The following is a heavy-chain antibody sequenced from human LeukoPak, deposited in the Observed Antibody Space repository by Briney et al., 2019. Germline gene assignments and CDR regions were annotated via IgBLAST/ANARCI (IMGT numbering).Heavy chain of an antibody. V-gene: IGHV4-4*07. CDR3: ARDSYFDWLSPFDY. CDR2: IYTSGST. Sequence: SETLSLTCTVSGGSISSYYWSWIRQPAGKGLEWIGRIYTSGSTNYNPSPKSRVTMSVDTSKNQFSLKLSSVTAADTAVYYCARDSYFDWLSPFDYRGQGTLVTVSS. CDR1: GGSISSYY. D-gene: IGHD3-9*01. J-gene: IGHJ4*02.